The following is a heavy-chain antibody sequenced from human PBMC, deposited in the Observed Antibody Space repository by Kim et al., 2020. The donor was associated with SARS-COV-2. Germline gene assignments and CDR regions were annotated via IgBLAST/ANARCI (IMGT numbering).Heavy chain of an antibody. CDR3: VTADGGDSPFRSLDY. V-gene: IGHV3-33*01. CDR2: IWYDGSKK. CDR1: RFRFSNYG. D-gene: IGHD2-21*02. J-gene: IGHJ4*02. Sequence: GGSLRLSCAASRFRFSNYGMHWVRQAPGKGLEWVAIIWYDGSKKYYADSVKGRFTISRDNSKNTLYLQMDSLRAEDTAVYYCVTADGGDSPFRSLDYWGQGTQVTVSS.